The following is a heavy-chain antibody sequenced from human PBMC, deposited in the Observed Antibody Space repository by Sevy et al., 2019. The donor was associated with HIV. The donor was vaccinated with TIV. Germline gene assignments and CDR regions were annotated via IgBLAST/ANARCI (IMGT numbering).Heavy chain of an antibody. CDR1: GFTFRSFD. CDR3: AREERCYENDY. V-gene: IGHV3-21*01. J-gene: IGHJ4*02. Sequence: GGSLRLSCEASGFTFRSFDMSWARQAPGKGLEWVSSISSYSNKIYYADSVKGRFTVSRDNAKNSLFLQMDSLGAEDTAVYFCAREERCYENDYWGQGTLVTVSS. D-gene: IGHD3-16*01. CDR2: ISSYSNKI.